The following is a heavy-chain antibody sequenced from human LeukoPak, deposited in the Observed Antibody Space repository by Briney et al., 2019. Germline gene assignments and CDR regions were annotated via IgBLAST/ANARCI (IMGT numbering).Heavy chain of an antibody. Sequence: PGGSLRLSCAASGFTFSSYGMSWVRQAPGKGLEWVSAISGSGGSTYYADSVKGRFTVSRDNAKNSLYLQMNSLRAEDTAVYYCASRSGSYYSYSFDMWGQGTMVAVSS. V-gene: IGHV3-23*01. CDR2: ISGSGGST. CDR3: ASRSGSYYSYSFDM. J-gene: IGHJ3*02. CDR1: GFTFSSYG. D-gene: IGHD1-26*01.